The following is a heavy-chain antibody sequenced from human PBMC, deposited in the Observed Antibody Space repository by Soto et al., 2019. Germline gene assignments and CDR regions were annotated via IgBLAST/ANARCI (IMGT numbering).Heavy chain of an antibody. Sequence: QITLKESGPTLVKPTQTLTLTCTFSGFSLSTSGVGVGWIRQPPGKALEWLALIYWDDNKRYSPSLKSRLTMSKDTSKNQVVLTMTNMDPVDTATYYCAHRAYYDFWSGYPYIHWFDPWGQGTLVTVSS. J-gene: IGHJ5*02. CDR1: GFSLSTSGVG. V-gene: IGHV2-5*02. D-gene: IGHD3-3*01. CDR3: AHRAYYDFWSGYPYIHWFDP. CDR2: IYWDDNK.